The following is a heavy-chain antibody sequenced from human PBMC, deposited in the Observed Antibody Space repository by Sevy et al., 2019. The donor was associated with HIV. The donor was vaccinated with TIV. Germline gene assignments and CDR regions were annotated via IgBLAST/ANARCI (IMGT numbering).Heavy chain of an antibody. CDR1: GGSVSSGSYY. V-gene: IGHV4-61*01. CDR2: IYYSGST. Sequence: SETLSLTCTVSGGSVSSGSYYWSWIRQPPGKGLEWIGYIYYSGSTNYYPSLKSRVTISVDTSKNQFSLKLSSVTAAXTAVYYCARDRGVTYYDFWSGYYNEVYYYYYGMDVWGQGTTVTVSS. D-gene: IGHD3-3*01. J-gene: IGHJ6*02. CDR3: ARDRGVTYYDFWSGYYNEVYYYYYGMDV.